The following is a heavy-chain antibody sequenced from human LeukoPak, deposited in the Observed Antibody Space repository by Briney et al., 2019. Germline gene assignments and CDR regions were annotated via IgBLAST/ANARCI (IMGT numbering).Heavy chain of an antibody. D-gene: IGHD5-24*01. CDR1: GYTFTGYY. Sequence: ASVKVSCKASGYTFTGYYMHWVRQAPGQGLEWMGWINPNSGGTNYAQKFQGRVTMTRDTSISTAYMELSRLRSDDTAVYHCARGRWGGDGYNCYFDYWGQGTLVTVSS. J-gene: IGHJ4*02. CDR3: ARGRWGGDGYNCYFDY. CDR2: INPNSGGT. V-gene: IGHV1-2*02.